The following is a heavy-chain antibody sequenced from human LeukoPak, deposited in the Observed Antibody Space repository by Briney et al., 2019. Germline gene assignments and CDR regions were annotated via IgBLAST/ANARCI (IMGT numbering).Heavy chain of an antibody. CDR2: IYYSRST. CDR3: ARLRWEFDY. CDR1: GGSISSSSYY. Sequence: SETLSLTCTVSGGSISSSSYYWGWIRQPPGKGLEWIGSIYYSRSTYYNPSLKSRVTISVDTSKNQFSLKLSSVTAADTAVYYCARLRWEFDYWGQGTLATVSS. D-gene: IGHD1-26*01. V-gene: IGHV4-39*01. J-gene: IGHJ4*02.